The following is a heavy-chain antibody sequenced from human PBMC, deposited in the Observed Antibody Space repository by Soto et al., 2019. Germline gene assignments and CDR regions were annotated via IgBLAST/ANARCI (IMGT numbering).Heavy chain of an antibody. V-gene: IGHV4-30-2*01. CDR3: AAGAAATPHWFDP. Sequence: SETLSLTCAVSGGSISSGGYSWSWIRQPPGKGLEWIGYIYHSGSTYYNPSLKSRVTISVDRSKNQFSLKLSSVTAADTAVYYGAAGAAATPHWFDPWGQGTLVTVSS. CDR1: GGSISSGGYS. J-gene: IGHJ5*02. CDR2: IYHSGST. D-gene: IGHD6-13*01.